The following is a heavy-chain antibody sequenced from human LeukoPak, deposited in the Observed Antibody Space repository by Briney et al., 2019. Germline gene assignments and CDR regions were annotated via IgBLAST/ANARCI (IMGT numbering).Heavy chain of an antibody. CDR2: ISDYNDNT. CDR1: CSTFTSYG. Sequence: ASEKVSCKASCSTFTSYGISWLRHAPRQGLEWIGLISDYNDNTNYAQKLQSSVTMTTETSTSRAHMELRSLRSDDTAVYYCARSRYSYGYNGYWGRGTLVTVSS. V-gene: IGHV1-18*04. J-gene: IGHJ4*02. CDR3: ARSRYSYGYNGY. D-gene: IGHD5-18*01.